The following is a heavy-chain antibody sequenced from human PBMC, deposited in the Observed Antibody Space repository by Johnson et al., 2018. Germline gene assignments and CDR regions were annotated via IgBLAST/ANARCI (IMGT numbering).Heavy chain of an antibody. D-gene: IGHD5-18*01. CDR2: ISGSGGST. CDR1: GFTFRSYA. V-gene: IGHV3-23*01. J-gene: IGHJ6*02. CDR3: ANPNSYGLSYYYYYGMDV. Sequence: EVQLLESGGGLAQXGGSLRLXCAASGFTFRSYAMSWVRQAPGKGLEWVSAISGSGGSTYNADSGKGRFTISRDNSKDTLSLQMNSLRAEDTAVYYCANPNSYGLSYYYYYGMDVWGQGTTVTVSS.